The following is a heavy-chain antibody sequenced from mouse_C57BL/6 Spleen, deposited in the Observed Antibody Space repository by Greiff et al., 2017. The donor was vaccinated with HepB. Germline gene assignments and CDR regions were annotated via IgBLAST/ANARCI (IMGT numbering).Heavy chain of an antibody. Sequence: QVHVKQSGAELVKPGASVKLSCKASGYTFTSYWMHWVKQRPGQGLEWIGMIHPNSGSTNYNEKFKSKATLTVDKSSSTAYMQLSSLTSEDSAVYYCARRGYDYDRGFAYWGQGTLVTVSA. D-gene: IGHD2-4*01. V-gene: IGHV1-64*01. CDR2: IHPNSGST. CDR1: GYTFTSYW. CDR3: ARRGYDYDRGFAY. J-gene: IGHJ3*01.